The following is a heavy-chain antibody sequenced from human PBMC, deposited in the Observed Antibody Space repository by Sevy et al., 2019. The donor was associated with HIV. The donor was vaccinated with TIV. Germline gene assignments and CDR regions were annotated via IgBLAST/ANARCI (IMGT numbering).Heavy chain of an antibody. Sequence: GGSLRLSCAASGFIFKSYGMHWVRQAPGKGLEWVTFIRNDGSTKYYPDSVRGRFTASRDNSKNTLHLQMNSLRPEDTAVYYCVKGPHPAVTTSYALDVWGQGTTVTVSS. CDR3: VKGPHPAVTTSYALDV. CDR1: GFIFKSYG. J-gene: IGHJ6*02. CDR2: IRNDGSTK. D-gene: IGHD4-17*01. V-gene: IGHV3-30*02.